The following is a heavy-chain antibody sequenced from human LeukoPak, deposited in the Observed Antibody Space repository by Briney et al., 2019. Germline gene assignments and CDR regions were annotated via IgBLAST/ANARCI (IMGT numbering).Heavy chain of an antibody. Sequence: PGGSLRLSCAASGFTFSSYAMSWVRQAPGKGLEWVSAISGSGGSTYYADSVKGRFTISRDNSKNTLYLQMNSLRAEDTALYYCAKDRSSGWPRAEYFQHWGQGTLVTVSS. CDR1: GFTFSSYA. D-gene: IGHD6-19*01. CDR2: ISGSGGST. J-gene: IGHJ1*01. V-gene: IGHV3-23*01. CDR3: AKDRSSGWPRAEYFQH.